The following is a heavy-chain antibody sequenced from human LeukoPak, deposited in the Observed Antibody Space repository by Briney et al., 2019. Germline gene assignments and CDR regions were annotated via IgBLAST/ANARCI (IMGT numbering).Heavy chain of an antibody. J-gene: IGHJ5*02. D-gene: IGHD3-10*01. Sequence: SETLSLTCTVSGGSISSYYWSWIRQPPGKGLEWIGYIYYSESTNYNPSLKSRVTISVDTSKNQFSLKLSSVTAADTAVYYCARDDGYYGIDPWGQGTLVTVSS. CDR2: IYYSEST. V-gene: IGHV4-59*01. CDR3: ARDDGYYGIDP. CDR1: GGSISSYY.